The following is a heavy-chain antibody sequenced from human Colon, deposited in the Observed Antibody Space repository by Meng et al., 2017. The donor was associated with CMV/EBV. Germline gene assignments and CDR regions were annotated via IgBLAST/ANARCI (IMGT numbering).Heavy chain of an antibody. Sequence: SETLSLTCTVSGGSISSYYWDWMRQPPGQGLEWIGSVYYNGNTFYNPSLTSRVSISVDTSKNQFSLKVTSVTAADTAVYFCARRTTDGHDSVRAFDIWGQGSMVTVSS. CDR1: GGSISSYY. J-gene: IGHJ3*02. CDR2: VYYNGNT. D-gene: IGHD5-12*01. V-gene: IGHV4-39*07. CDR3: ARRTTDGHDSVRAFDI.